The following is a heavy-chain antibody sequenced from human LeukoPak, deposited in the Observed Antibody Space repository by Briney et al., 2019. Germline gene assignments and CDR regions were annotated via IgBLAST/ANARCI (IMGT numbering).Heavy chain of an antibody. CDR2: ISSSSSTI. CDR1: GFTFSSYG. V-gene: IGHV3-48*01. D-gene: IGHD3-22*01. CDR3: ARDSSGYPIYYYYMDV. Sequence: GGSLRLSCAASGFTFSSYGMSWVRQAPGKGLEWVSYISSSSSTIYYADSVKGRFTISRDNAKNSLYLQMNSLRAEDTAVYYCARDSSGYPIYYYYMDVWGKGTTVTVSS. J-gene: IGHJ6*03.